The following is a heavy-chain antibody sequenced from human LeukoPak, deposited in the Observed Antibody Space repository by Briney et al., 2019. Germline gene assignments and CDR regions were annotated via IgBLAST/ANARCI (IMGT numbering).Heavy chain of an antibody. V-gene: IGHV4-39*01. CDR2: IYYSGST. D-gene: IGHD2-15*01. J-gene: IGHJ5*02. Sequence: MSSEALSLTCTVSGGSISSSSYSWGWIRQPPGKGLEWIGSIYYSGSTYYNPSLKSRVTISVDTSKNQFSLKLSSVTAADTAVYYCARHGTGYSLRNPFDPWGQGTLVTVSS. CDR1: GGSISSSSYS. CDR3: ARHGTGYSLRNPFDP.